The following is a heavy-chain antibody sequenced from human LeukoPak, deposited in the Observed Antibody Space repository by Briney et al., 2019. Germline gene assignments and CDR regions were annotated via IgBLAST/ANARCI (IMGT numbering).Heavy chain of an antibody. V-gene: IGHV1-18*04. CDR3: ARGSLRSGSIY. J-gene: IGHJ4*02. Sequence: SVKVSCKASGYTFTGYYMHWVRQAPGRGVEWMGWISAYNGNKNYPQKLQGGVTMTTDTSTSTAYMELRSLRSEDTAVYYCARGSLRSGSIYWGQGTLVTVSS. CDR2: ISAYNGNK. D-gene: IGHD1-26*01. CDR1: GYTFTGYY.